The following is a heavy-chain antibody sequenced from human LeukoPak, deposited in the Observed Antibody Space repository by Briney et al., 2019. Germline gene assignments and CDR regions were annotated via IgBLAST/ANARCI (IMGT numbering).Heavy chain of an antibody. CDR1: GGSISSSSYY. V-gene: IGHV4-39*01. D-gene: IGHD5-18*01. CDR3: ARRESYVDTAMVYERGKFDY. Sequence: SETLSLTCTVSGGSISSSSYYWGWIRQPPGKGLEWIGSIYYSGSTYYNPSLKSRVTISVDTSKNQFSLKLSSVTAADTAVYYCARRESYVDTAMVYERGKFDYWGQGTLVTVSS. CDR2: IYYSGST. J-gene: IGHJ4*02.